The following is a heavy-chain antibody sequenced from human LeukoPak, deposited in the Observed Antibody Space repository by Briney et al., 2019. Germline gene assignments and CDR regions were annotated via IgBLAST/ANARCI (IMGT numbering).Heavy chain of an antibody. Sequence: PSETLSLTCTVSGVSVSSTTYFWIWIRQPPGKGLEWIASINYSGSTYYNPSLRRRVTISVDTYENKFSLKLSSVTAADTAVYYCARYVVYGSGKYYFDYWGQGTLVTVSS. D-gene: IGHD3-10*01. CDR2: INYSGST. CDR1: GVSVSSTTYF. CDR3: ARYVVYGSGKYYFDY. V-gene: IGHV4-39*01. J-gene: IGHJ4*02.